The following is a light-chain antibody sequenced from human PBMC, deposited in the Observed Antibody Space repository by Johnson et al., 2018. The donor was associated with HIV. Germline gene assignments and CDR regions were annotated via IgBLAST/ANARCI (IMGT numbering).Light chain of an antibody. CDR3: GTWDSSLSAGV. Sequence: QSVLTQPPSVSAAPGQKVTISCSGSSSNIGNNYVSWYQQLPGTAPKLLIYDNHKRPSGIPDRFSGSKSGTSATLGITGLRTGDEADYYCGTWDSSLSAGVFGTGTTVTVL. V-gene: IGLV1-51*01. CDR1: SSNIGNNY. CDR2: DNH. J-gene: IGLJ1*01.